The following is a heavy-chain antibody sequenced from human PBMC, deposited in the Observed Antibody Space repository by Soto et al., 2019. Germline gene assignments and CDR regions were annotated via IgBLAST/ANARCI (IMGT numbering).Heavy chain of an antibody. CDR2: IYPGYSDT. CDR1: GYTFTNYW. Sequence: GESLKISCKGSGYTFTNYWIGWVRQMPGKGLEWMGIIYPGYSDTKYNPSFQGQVTISADKSITTSCLQWSSLKASYTAIYYCAASIFYYGMDVWGQGTTVTVSS. J-gene: IGHJ6*02. CDR3: AASIFYYGMDV. V-gene: IGHV5-51*01.